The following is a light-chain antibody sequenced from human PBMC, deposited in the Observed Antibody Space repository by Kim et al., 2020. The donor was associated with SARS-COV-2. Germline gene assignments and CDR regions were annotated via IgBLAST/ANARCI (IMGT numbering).Light chain of an antibody. Sequence: EIVLTQSPATLSLSPGERATLSCRASQSVSSYLAGYQQQPPHAPTLLIYDASNRATGIPPSFSGSGSGTDLTLTISSPEPEDVAVYYCQGRSHWPRTFGGGTKVDIK. CDR1: QSVSSY. J-gene: IGKJ4*01. CDR2: DAS. V-gene: IGKV3-11*01. CDR3: QGRSHWPRT.